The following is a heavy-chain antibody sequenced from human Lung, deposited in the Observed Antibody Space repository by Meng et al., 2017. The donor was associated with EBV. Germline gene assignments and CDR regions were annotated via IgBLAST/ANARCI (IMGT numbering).Heavy chain of an antibody. Sequence: QPVQSGAEVKKPGSSVKVSCKASGGTFRSYAISWVRQAPGQGLEWMGWINPNTGGTKYAQKFQGWVTLTRDTSISTAYMELSRLRSDDTAVYYCARGRYELIWGLFDPWGQGTLVTVSS. D-gene: IGHD1-1*01. CDR1: GGTFRSYA. CDR2: INPNTGGT. CDR3: ARGRYELIWGLFDP. J-gene: IGHJ5*02. V-gene: IGHV1-2*04.